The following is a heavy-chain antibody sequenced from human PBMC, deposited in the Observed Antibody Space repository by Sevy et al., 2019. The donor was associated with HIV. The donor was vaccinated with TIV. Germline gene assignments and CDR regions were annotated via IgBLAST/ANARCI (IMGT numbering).Heavy chain of an antibody. D-gene: IGHD3-10*01. J-gene: IGHJ4*02. CDR1: GFTFSSYG. CDR3: ARCFGSGSYGFDS. Sequence: GGSLRLSCAASGFTFSSYGVHWVRQAPGKGLEWVAVIWYDGSNKYYADSVKGRFTISRDNSKNTLYLQMNSLRAEDTAVYYCARCFGSGSYGFDSWGQGTLVTVSS. V-gene: IGHV3-33*01. CDR2: IWYDGSNK.